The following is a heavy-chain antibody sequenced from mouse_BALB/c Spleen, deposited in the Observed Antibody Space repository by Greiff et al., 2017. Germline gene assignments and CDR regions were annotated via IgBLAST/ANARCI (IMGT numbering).Heavy chain of an antibody. V-gene: IGHV5-9-3*01. J-gene: IGHJ2*01. Sequence: EVQVVESGGGLVKPGGSLKLSCAASGFTFSSYAMSWVRQTPEKRLEWVATISSGGSYTYYPDSVKGRFTISRDNAKNTLYLQMSSLRSEDTAMYYCARYSGFFFDYWGQGTTLTVSS. D-gene: IGHD1-3*01. CDR2: ISSGGSYT. CDR1: GFTFSSYA. CDR3: ARYSGFFFDY.